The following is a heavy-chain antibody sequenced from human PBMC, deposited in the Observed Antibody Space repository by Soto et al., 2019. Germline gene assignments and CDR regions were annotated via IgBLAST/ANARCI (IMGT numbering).Heavy chain of an antibody. J-gene: IGHJ4*02. CDR1: GGSFSGFF. D-gene: IGHD6-19*01. V-gene: IGHV4-34*02. CDR3: VRAQWLARGAY. CDR2: INHSGST. Sequence: QVQLQQWGAGLLKPSETLSLTCTVHGGSFSGFFWTWIRQPPGKGLEWIGEINHSGSTTYNPSLRRRVTISGDMSENQFSLRRTSVTAADTGVYSCVRAQWLARGAYWGQGTLVPVAS.